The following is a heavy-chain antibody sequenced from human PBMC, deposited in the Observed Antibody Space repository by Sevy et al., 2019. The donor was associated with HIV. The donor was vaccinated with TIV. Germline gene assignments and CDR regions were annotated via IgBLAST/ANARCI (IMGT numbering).Heavy chain of an antibody. CDR1: GGSFSGYY. J-gene: IGHJ4*02. D-gene: IGHD3-10*01. Sequence: SETLSLTCAVYGGSFSGYYWSWIRQPPGKGLEWIGEINHSGSTNYNPSLKIRVTISVDTSKNQFSLKLSSVTAADTAVYYCARAREVLLWFGELLFFPPDYWGQGTLVTVSS. CDR2: INHSGST. V-gene: IGHV4-34*01. CDR3: ARAREVLLWFGELLFFPPDY.